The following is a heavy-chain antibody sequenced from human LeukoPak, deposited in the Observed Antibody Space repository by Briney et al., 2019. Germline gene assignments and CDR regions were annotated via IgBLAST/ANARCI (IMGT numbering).Heavy chain of an antibody. CDR2: ISAYNGNT. J-gene: IGHJ6*02. V-gene: IGHV1-18*01. D-gene: IGHD3-10*01. CDR3: ARDLLPTYYYGSGSYGPVPYYYYGMDV. Sequence: ASVKVSCKASGYTFTSYGISWVRQAPGQGLEWMGWISAYNGNTNYAQKLQGRVTMTTDTSTSTAYMELRSLRSDDTAVYYCARDLLPTYYYGSGSYGPVPYYYYGMDVWGQGTTVTVSS. CDR1: GYTFTSYG.